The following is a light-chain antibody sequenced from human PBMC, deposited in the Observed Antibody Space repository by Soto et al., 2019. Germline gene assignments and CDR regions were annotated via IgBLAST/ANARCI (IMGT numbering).Light chain of an antibody. J-gene: IGKJ4*01. Sequence: DIQMTQSPPFVFASVGDRVTITCRASQGISSWLAWYQQKPGKAPNLLIYPTSNLQSGVPSRFSGSGSGTDFTLTISSLQPEDCATYYCQQANSFPRTFGGGTKVEIK. V-gene: IGKV1-12*01. CDR3: QQANSFPRT. CDR1: QGISSW. CDR2: PTS.